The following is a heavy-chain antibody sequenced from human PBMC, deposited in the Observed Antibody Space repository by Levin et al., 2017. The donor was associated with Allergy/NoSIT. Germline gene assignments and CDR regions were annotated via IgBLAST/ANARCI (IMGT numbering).Heavy chain of an antibody. V-gene: IGHV4-4*07. CDR3: ARASTGTHYYYDY. Sequence: KSSETLSLTCTVSGGSLSSFYWSWIRQPAAKGLEWIGRISTSGSTKYNPSLKSRVTMSVDTSKNQFSLKLSSVTAADTAVYYCARASTGTHYYYDYWGQGTLVTVFS. J-gene: IGHJ4*02. CDR1: GGSLSSFY. CDR2: ISTSGST. D-gene: IGHD1-1*01.